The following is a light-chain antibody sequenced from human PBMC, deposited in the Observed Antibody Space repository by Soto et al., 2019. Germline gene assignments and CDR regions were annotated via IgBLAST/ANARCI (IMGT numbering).Light chain of an antibody. J-gene: IGKJ2*02. CDR1: QSVSSN. Sequence: EIVMTQSPATLSVSPGERATLSCRASQSVSSNLAWYQQKPGQAPRLLIYGASTRATGIPARFSGSGSGTELTLTISSLQSEDFAVYYWQQYNNWPPGTFGQGTKLEI. CDR2: GAS. V-gene: IGKV3D-15*01. CDR3: QQYNNWPPGT.